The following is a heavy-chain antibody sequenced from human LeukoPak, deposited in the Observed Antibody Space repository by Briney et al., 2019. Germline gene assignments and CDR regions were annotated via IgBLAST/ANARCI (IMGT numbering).Heavy chain of an antibody. CDR3: AVRFDY. CDR2: ISGSGGTT. CDR1: GSTFSSYD. V-gene: IGHV3-23*01. Sequence: GGSLRLSCAASGSTFSSYDMNWVRQAPGKGLEWVSEISGSGGTTYYADSVKGRFTISRDNAKNSLYLQMNSLRAEDTAVYYCAVRFDYWAQGILVTVSS. J-gene: IGHJ4*02. D-gene: IGHD3-16*02.